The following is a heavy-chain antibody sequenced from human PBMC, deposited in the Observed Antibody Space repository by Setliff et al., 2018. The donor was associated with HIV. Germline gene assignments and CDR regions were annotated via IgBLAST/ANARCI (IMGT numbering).Heavy chain of an antibody. J-gene: IGHJ5*02. Sequence: GASVKVSCKTFGYSFTSSGISWVRQAPGQGLEWMGWISIYNANTKYAQKFQGRVTMTTDTSTSTIYMELTSLRSDDTAVYYCARWSCGRATCYDSPYNWFEPWGQGTLVTVSS. CDR1: GYSFTSSG. CDR2: ISIYNANT. V-gene: IGHV1-18*01. D-gene: IGHD2-2*01. CDR3: ARWSCGRATCYDSPYNWFEP.